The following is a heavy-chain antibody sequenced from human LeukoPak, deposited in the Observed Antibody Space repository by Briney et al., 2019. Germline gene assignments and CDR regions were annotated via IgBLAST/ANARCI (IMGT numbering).Heavy chain of an antibody. CDR2: IYPGDSDT. J-gene: IGHJ3*02. V-gene: IGHV5-51*01. D-gene: IGHD3-22*01. CDR1: GYSFTSYW. CDR3: ASRRHYYDSSGYYLGDAFDI. Sequence: GESLKISCKGSGYSFTSYWIGWVRQMPGKGLEWMGIIYPGDSDTRYSPSFQGQVTISADKSISTAYLQWSSLKASDTAMYYCASRRHYYDSSGYYLGDAFDIWGQGTMVTVSS.